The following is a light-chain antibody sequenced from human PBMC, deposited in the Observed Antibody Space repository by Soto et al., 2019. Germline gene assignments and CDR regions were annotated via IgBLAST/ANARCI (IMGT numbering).Light chain of an antibody. CDR3: RSYAGSYSYV. J-gene: IGLJ1*01. CDR1: SSDVGGYNY. CDR2: DVS. Sequence: SVLTQPRSVSGSPGQPVTISCTGTSSDVGGYNYVSWYQQHPGKAPKLMIYDVSKRPSGVPDRFSGSKSGNTASLTISGLQAEDEADYYCRSYAGSYSYVFGTGTKVTVL. V-gene: IGLV2-11*01.